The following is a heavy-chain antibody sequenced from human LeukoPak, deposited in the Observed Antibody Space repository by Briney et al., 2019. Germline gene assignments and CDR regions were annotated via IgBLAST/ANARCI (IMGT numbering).Heavy chain of an antibody. D-gene: IGHD1-26*01. V-gene: IGHV3-30*04. CDR3: ARDPTHGIVGATNFDY. CDR1: GFTFSSYA. Sequence: PGGSLRLSCAASGFTFSSYAMHWVRQAPGKGLEWVAVISYDGSNKYYADSVKGRFTISRDNAKNSLYLQMNSLRAEDTAVYYCARDPTHGIVGATNFDYWGQGTLVTVSS. CDR2: ISYDGSNK. J-gene: IGHJ4*02.